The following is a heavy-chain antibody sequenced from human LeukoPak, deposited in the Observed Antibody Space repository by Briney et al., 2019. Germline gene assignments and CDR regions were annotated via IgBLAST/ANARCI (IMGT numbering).Heavy chain of an antibody. CDR2: IYHSGST. CDR3: ARDFQQQLVPFDY. J-gene: IGHJ4*02. Sequence: SETLSLTCAVSGYPISSGYYWGWIRQPPGKGLEWIGSIYHSGSTYYNPSLKSRVTISVDTSKNQFSLKLSSVAAADTAVYYCARDFQQQLVPFDYWGQGTLVTVSS. CDR1: GYPISSGYY. D-gene: IGHD6-13*01. V-gene: IGHV4-38-2*02.